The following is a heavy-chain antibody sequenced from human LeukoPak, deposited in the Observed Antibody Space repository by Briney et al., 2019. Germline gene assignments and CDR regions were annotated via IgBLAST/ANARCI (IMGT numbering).Heavy chain of an antibody. J-gene: IGHJ4*02. Sequence: GGSLRLSCAASGFTVSSNYMSWVRQAPGKGLEWVSVIYSGGSTYYADSVKGRFTISRDNSKNTLYLQVNSLRAEDTAVYYCARDHYYGSGSSDYWGQGTLVTVSS. CDR3: ARDHYYGSGSSDY. CDR2: IYSGGST. CDR1: GFTVSSNY. D-gene: IGHD3-10*01. V-gene: IGHV3-66*01.